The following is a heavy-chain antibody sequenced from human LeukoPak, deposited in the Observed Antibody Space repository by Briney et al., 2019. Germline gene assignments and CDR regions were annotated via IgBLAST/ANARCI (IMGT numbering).Heavy chain of an antibody. J-gene: IGHJ4*02. D-gene: IGHD3-9*01. V-gene: IGHV4-30-2*01. CDR1: GGSISSGGYY. CDR3: ARSDDILTGSFDY. Sequence: SETLSLTCTVSGGSISSGGYYWSWIRQPPGKGLEWIGYIYHSGSTYYKPSLNSRVTISVDTSKNQFSLKLSSVTAADTAVYYCARSDDILTGSFDYWGQGTLVTVSS. CDR2: IYHSGST.